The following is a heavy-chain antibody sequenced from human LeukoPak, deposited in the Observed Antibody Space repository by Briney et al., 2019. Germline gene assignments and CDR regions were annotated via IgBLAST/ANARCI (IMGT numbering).Heavy chain of an antibody. CDR1: GGSISSYY. D-gene: IGHD2-2*01. CDR3: ARGYCSSTSCSGGYYYYYMDV. J-gene: IGHJ6*03. CDR2: IYYSGST. Sequence: PSETLSLTCTVSGGSISSYYWSWIRQPPGKGLEWIGYIYYSGSTNYNPSLKSRVTISVDTSKNQFSLKLSSVTAADTAVYYCARGYCSSTSCSGGYYYYYMDVWGKGTTVTISS. V-gene: IGHV4-59*08.